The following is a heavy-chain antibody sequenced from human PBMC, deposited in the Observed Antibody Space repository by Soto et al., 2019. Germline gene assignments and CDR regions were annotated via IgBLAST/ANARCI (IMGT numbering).Heavy chain of an antibody. D-gene: IGHD3-22*01. CDR3: ARASAYYYDSTGLYYFDY. V-gene: IGHV4-30-4*01. CDR1: GGSISSGNYY. CDR2: IYYRGNT. J-gene: IGHJ4*02. Sequence: SETLSLTCTVSGGSISSGNYYWSWIRQPPGKGLEWIGYIYYRGNTFYNPSLKSRVTISLDTSKNQFSLKLSSVTAADTAVYYCARASAYYYDSTGLYYFDYWGQGTLVTVSS.